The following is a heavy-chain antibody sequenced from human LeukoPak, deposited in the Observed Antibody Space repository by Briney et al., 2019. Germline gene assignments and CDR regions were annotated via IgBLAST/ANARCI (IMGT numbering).Heavy chain of an antibody. J-gene: IGHJ6*03. CDR2: MNPNSGNT. Sequence: ASVKVSCTASVSTFSSYDINRVRQATGQGLEWMGWMNPNSGNTGYAQKFQGRVTMTKNTSITTAYMELSSLRSEDTAVYYCARALSWTTDSYYYMDVWGKGTTVTVSS. CDR1: VSTFSSYD. CDR3: ARALSWTTDSYYYMDV. D-gene: IGHD3/OR15-3a*01. V-gene: IGHV1-8*01.